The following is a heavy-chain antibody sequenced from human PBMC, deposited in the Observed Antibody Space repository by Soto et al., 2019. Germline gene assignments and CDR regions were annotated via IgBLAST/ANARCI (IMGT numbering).Heavy chain of an antibody. V-gene: IGHV3-33*01. CDR1: GYTFSSYG. CDR3: ARETSSWQTFAY. CDR2: IWYDGSTK. Sequence: QVQLLESGGGVVQPGRSLRLSCAASGYTFSSYGMHWVRQAPGKGLEWVAVIWYDGSTKYYADSVKGRFTISRDNSKNTLYLQMNSLRAEDTAVYYCARETSSWQTFAYGGQGPLVTVSS. D-gene: IGHD6-13*01. J-gene: IGHJ4*02.